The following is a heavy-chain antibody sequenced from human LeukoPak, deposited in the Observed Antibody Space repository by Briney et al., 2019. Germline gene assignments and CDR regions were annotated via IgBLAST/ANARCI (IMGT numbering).Heavy chain of an antibody. V-gene: IGHV3-21*01. CDR1: GFTFSSYS. CDR2: ISSDSSYI. D-gene: IGHD4-17*01. CDR3: VRGSYGAYDY. J-gene: IGHJ4*02. Sequence: GSLRLSCAASGFTFSSYSMNWVRQAPGKGLEWVSSISSDSSYIYYADAVHGRSTVSRDNAKYSLYLQMNSLRAKDTAVYYCVRGSYGAYDYWGQGSLVTVSS.